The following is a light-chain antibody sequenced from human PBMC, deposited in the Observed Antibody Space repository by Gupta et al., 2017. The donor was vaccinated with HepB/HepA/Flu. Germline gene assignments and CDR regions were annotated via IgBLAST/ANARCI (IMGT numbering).Light chain of an antibody. CDR3: VWYESNDNWV. CDR1: SSDIGTYNL. Sequence: QSSPTQPPPASGSPGQSVTISCTGTSSDIGTYNLVSWYQQHPGAAPKLIYDDSFQRPSGVQERSGGNNAGTTALTTVWGLQAEDEAYYCWVWYESNDNWVFGGGTKVTVL. V-gene: IGLV2-8*01. CDR2: DSF. J-gene: IGLJ3*02.